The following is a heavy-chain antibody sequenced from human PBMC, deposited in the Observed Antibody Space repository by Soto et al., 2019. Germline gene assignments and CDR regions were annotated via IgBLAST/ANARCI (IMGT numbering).Heavy chain of an antibody. CDR3: ARDEEDIVVVVAATRDAFDI. J-gene: IGHJ3*02. V-gene: IGHV1-18*01. CDR2: ISAYNGNT. D-gene: IGHD2-15*01. Sequence: GASVKVSCKASGYTFTSYGISWVRQAPGQGLEWMGWISAYNGNTNYAQKLQGRVTMTTDTSTSTAYMELRSLRSDDTAVYYCARDEEDIVVVVAATRDAFDIWGQGTMVTVSS. CDR1: GYTFTSYG.